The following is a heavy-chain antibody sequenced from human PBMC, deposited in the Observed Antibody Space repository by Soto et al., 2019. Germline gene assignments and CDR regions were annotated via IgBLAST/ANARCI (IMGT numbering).Heavy chain of an antibody. J-gene: IGHJ6*02. CDR2: ISSSSSTI. CDR1: GFTFSSYS. V-gene: IGHV3-48*02. D-gene: IGHD4-17*01. Sequence: PGGSLRLSCAASGFTFSSYSMNWVRQAPGKGLEWVSYISSSSSTIYYADSVKGRFTISRDNAKNSLYLQMNSLRDEDTAVYYCARTGYGDYGVYYYYGMDVWGQGTTVTVSS. CDR3: ARTGYGDYGVYYYYGMDV.